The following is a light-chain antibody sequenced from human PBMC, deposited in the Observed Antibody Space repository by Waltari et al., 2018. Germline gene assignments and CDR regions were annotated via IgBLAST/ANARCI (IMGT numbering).Light chain of an antibody. V-gene: IGLV1-44*01. Sequence: QSVLTQPPSASGTPGQRVTISCSGGSSNIGTTPVNWYQHLPGTAPKLLIYTNNHRPSGVPDRFSGSKSGTSASLAISGLQVEDEADYYCAAWDDSLKGWVFGGGTKVTVL. CDR3: AAWDDSLKGWV. CDR1: SSNIGTTP. J-gene: IGLJ3*02. CDR2: TNN.